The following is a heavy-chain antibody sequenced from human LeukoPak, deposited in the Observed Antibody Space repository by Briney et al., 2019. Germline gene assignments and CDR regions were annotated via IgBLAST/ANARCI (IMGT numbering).Heavy chain of an antibody. Sequence: PSETLSLTCAVPRYSISSSNCGGWIRQPPGKGLVWIRYIYYSGSPYYNPSLKSRVTMSVDTSKNQFSLKLSSVTAVDTAVYYCARMGETITGLRYFEWSQFDDAFDIWGQGTMVTVSS. V-gene: IGHV4-28*01. CDR1: RYSISSSNC. CDR3: ARMGETITGLRYFEWSQFDDAFDI. J-gene: IGHJ3*02. CDR2: IYYSGSP. D-gene: IGHD3-9*01.